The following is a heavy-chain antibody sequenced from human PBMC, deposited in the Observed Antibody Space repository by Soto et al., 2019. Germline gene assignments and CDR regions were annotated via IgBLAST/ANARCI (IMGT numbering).Heavy chain of an antibody. CDR2: VYYSGTP. Sequence: SVPLSVKRAIRSASSGNKTHMPASICQPPGKGLERIASVYYSGTPYYSPSLKSRVTISIDTSKTQISLKLNSLTAADTAVYYCARAGKAMDPPGSWGQGILVTVS. J-gene: IGHJ5*02. CDR3: ARAGKAMDPPGS. V-gene: IGHV4-39*01. CDR1: SASSGNKTHM. D-gene: IGHD2-8*01.